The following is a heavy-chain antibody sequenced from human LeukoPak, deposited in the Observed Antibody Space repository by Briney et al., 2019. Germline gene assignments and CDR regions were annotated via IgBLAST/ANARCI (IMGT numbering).Heavy chain of an antibody. Sequence: ASVKVSCKASGYTFTSYGISWVRQAPGQGLEWMGWISAYNGNTNYAQKLQGRVTMTTDTSTCTAYMELRSLRSDDTAVYYCARGLDCSSTSCLCDYWGQGTLVTVSS. CDR1: GYTFTSYG. CDR2: ISAYNGNT. J-gene: IGHJ4*02. CDR3: ARGLDCSSTSCLCDY. D-gene: IGHD2-2*01. V-gene: IGHV1-18*04.